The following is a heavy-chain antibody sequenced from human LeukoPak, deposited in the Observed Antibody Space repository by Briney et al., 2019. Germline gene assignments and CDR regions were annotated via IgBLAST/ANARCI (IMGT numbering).Heavy chain of an antibody. CDR1: GGTFSSYA. Sequence: SVKVSCKASGGTFSSYAISWVRQAPGQGLEWMGGIIPIFGTANYAQKFQGRVTITADESTSTAYMELSSLRSEDTAVYYCARLSTLGYCSGGSCDNHYYYYGMDVWGKGTTVTVSS. V-gene: IGHV1-69*13. CDR3: ARLSTLGYCSGGSCDNHYYYYGMDV. CDR2: IIPIFGTA. D-gene: IGHD2-15*01. J-gene: IGHJ6*04.